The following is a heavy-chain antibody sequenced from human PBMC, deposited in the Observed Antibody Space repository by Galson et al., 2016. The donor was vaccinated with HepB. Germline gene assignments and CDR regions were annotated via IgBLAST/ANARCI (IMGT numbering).Heavy chain of an antibody. CDR3: ARDLGDAYYYDSSLGHWFDP. D-gene: IGHD3-22*01. J-gene: IGHJ5*02. CDR1: GYTFTTYY. CDR2: INPSGGGT. V-gene: IGHV1-46*01. Sequence: SVKVSCKASGYTFTTYYMHWVRQAPGQGLEWMGIINPSGGGTTYAQKFQGRVTMTRDTSTSTVYMELSSLRSEDTAVYYCARDLGDAYYYDSSLGHWFDPWGQGTLVTVSS.